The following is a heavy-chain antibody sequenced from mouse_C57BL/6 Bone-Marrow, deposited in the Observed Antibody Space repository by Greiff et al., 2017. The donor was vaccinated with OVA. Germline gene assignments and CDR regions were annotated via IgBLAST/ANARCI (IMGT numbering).Heavy chain of an antibody. CDR3: ASRNYGSSYGY. J-gene: IGHJ2*01. V-gene: IGHV1-55*01. D-gene: IGHD1-1*01. CDR2: IYPGSGST. Sequence: VQLQQPGPELVKPGASVKLSCKASGYTFTSYWMHWVKQRPGQGLEWIGDIYPGSGSTNYNEKFKSKATLTVDTSSSTAYMQLSSLTSEDSAVYYCASRNYGSSYGYWGQGTTLTVSS. CDR1: GYTFTSYW.